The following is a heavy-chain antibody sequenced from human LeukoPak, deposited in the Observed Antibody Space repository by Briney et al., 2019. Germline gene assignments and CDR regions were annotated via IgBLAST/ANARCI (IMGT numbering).Heavy chain of an antibody. Sequence: ASVKVSCKASGGTFSSYAISWVRQAPGQGLEWMGRIIPIFGTANYAQKFQGRVTITTDESTSTAYMELSSLRSEDTAVYYCARDLTPAYGLVYYFDYWDQGTLVTVSS. CDR1: GGTFSSYA. V-gene: IGHV1-69*05. J-gene: IGHJ4*02. CDR3: ARDLTPAYGLVYYFDY. D-gene: IGHD3-10*01. CDR2: IIPIFGTA.